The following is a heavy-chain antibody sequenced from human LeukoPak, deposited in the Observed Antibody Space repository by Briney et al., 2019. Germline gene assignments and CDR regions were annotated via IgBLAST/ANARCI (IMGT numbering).Heavy chain of an antibody. V-gene: IGHV3-7*03. D-gene: IGHD1-26*01. CDR2: IKDDGSEE. CDR3: ARFTRRYSGDY. Sequence: GGSLRLSCAASGFNFNNYWMSWLRQAPGKGLEWVANIKDDGSEEYYVDSVKGRFTIVRDNAYNSLYLQMNSLRVEDTAIYFYARFTRRYSGDYWGQGTLVSVSS. J-gene: IGHJ4*02. CDR1: GFNFNNYW.